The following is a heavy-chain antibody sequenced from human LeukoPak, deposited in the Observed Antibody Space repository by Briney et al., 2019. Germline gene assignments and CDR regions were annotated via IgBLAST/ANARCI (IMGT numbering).Heavy chain of an antibody. CDR1: GFTFSSYA. J-gene: IGHJ4*02. D-gene: IGHD3-22*01. CDR2: ISHDGSNK. Sequence: GGSLRLSCAASGFTFSSYAMHWVRQAPGKGLEWVAVISHDGSNKYYADSVKGRFTISRDNSKNTLYLQMNSLRAEDTAVYYCARDRPYYDRSGPIDYRGQGTLVTVSS. CDR3: ARDRPYYDRSGPIDY. V-gene: IGHV3-30-3*01.